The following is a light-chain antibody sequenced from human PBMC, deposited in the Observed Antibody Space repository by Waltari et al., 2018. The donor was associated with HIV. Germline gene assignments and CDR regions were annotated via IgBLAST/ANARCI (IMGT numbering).Light chain of an antibody. J-gene: IGLJ2*01. CDR1: TSNLGADYD. V-gene: IGLV1-40*01. CDR2: GNK. Sequence: QSVLTQPPSVSGAPGQRVTIPCTGSTSNLGADYDVHWSQQIPGTAPKLLTSGNKNRPSGVPDLFAASKSGTSASLTITGLPAEDEADYFCQSYDITLSASVVFGGGTKLTVL. CDR3: QSYDITLSASVV.